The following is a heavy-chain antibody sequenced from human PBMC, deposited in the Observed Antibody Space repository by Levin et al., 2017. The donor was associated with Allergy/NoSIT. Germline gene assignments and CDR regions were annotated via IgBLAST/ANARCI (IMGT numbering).Heavy chain of an antibody. J-gene: IGHJ5*02. CDR1: GYTFTGYY. Sequence: ASVKVSCKASGYTFTGYYMHWVRQAPGQGLEWMGWINPNSGGTNYAQKFQGRVTMTRDTSISTAYMELSRLRSDDTAVYYCARIVVVVAATVGWFDPWGQGTLVTVSS. D-gene: IGHD2-15*01. CDR3: ARIVVVVAATVGWFDP. CDR2: INPNSGGT. V-gene: IGHV1-2*02.